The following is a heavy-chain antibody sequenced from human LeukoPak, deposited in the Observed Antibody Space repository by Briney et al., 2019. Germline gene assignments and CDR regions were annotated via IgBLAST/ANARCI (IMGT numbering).Heavy chain of an antibody. Sequence: SETLSLTCTVSGGSISRYYWSWIRQPAGKGLEWIGRIYTSGSTNYNSSLKSRVTMSVDTSKNQVSLKLSSVTAADTAVYYCATGDGYNSFDYWGQGTLVTVSS. CDR2: IYTSGST. J-gene: IGHJ4*02. V-gene: IGHV4-4*07. CDR3: ATGDGYNSFDY. CDR1: GGSISRYY. D-gene: IGHD5-24*01.